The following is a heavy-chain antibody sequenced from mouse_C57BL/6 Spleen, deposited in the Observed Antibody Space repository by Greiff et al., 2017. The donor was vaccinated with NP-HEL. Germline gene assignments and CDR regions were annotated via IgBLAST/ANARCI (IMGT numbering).Heavy chain of an antibody. CDR2: ISYSGST. CDR1: GYSITSDY. CDR3: ARSHYYGSYYFDY. V-gene: IGHV3-8*01. D-gene: IGHD1-1*01. J-gene: IGHJ2*01. Sequence: EVQLQQSGPGLAKPSQTLSLPCSVPGYSITSDYWNWIRKFPGNKLEYMGYISYSGSTYYNPSLKSRISITRDTSKNQYYLQLNSVTTEDTATYYCARSHYYGSYYFDYWGQGTTLTVSS.